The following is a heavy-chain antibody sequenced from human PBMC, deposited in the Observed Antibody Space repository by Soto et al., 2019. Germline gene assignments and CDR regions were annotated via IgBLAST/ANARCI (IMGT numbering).Heavy chain of an antibody. V-gene: IGHV4-59*08. CDR3: ARLSPLRMTTGTTYYHSMDV. D-gene: IGHD1-1*01. CDR1: GGSISSAY. Sequence: QVQLQESGPGLVKPSETLSLTCTVSGGSISSAYWSWIRQPPGKGLEWIGYGHYSGSTNYNPSLTSRVTISVDTSKNQFSLKVGSLTAADAAVYYCARLSPLRMTTGTTYYHSMDVWGKGTAVTVSS. J-gene: IGHJ6*03. CDR2: GHYSGST.